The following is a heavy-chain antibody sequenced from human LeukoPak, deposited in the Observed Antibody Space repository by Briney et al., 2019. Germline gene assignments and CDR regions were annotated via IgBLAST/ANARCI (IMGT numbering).Heavy chain of an antibody. CDR2: ISWNSGNM. D-gene: IGHD6-13*01. CDR3: AKGPGLGAGKRYLDL. CDR1: GFMFNDYA. J-gene: IGHJ2*01. Sequence: PGGSLRLSCAPSGFMFNDYALHWVRQAPGKGLEWVSSISWNSGNMYYVDSVKGRFTISRDNAKNSLSLQMNSLIPEDTALYYCAKGPGLGAGKRYLDLWGRGTLVIVSS. V-gene: IGHV3-9*01.